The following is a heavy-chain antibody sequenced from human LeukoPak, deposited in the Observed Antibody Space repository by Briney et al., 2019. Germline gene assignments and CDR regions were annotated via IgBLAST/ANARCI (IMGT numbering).Heavy chain of an antibody. CDR1: GFTFSSYA. CDR2: ISYDGSNK. J-gene: IGHJ6*02. CDR3: ARGLVVRYFDWLSTASYYGMDV. D-gene: IGHD3-9*01. V-gene: IGHV3-30-3*01. Sequence: GGSLRLSCAASGFTFSSYAMHWVRQAPGKGLEWVAVISYDGSNKYYADSVKGRFTISRDNSKNTLYLQMNSLRAEDTAVYYCARGLVVRYFDWLSTASYYGMDVWGQGTTVTVSS.